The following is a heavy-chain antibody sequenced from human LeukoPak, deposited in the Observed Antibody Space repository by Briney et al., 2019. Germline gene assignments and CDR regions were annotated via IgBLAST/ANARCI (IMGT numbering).Heavy chain of an antibody. Sequence: GASVKVSCKASGYTFTGYYMHWVRQAPGQGLEWMGWINPNSGGTNYAQKFQGRVTMTRATSISTAYMDLSRLTSDDTAVYYCARVQSLRVVRCFDPWGQGTLVTVSS. V-gene: IGHV1-2*02. CDR1: GYTFTGYY. CDR3: ARVQSLRVVRCFDP. CDR2: INPNSGGT. J-gene: IGHJ5*02. D-gene: IGHD4-17*01.